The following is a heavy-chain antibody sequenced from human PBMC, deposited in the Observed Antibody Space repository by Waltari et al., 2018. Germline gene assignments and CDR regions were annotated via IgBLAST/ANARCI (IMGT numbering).Heavy chain of an antibody. D-gene: IGHD5-18*01. Sequence: EVQLVESGGGLVQPGRSLRLSCTTSGFTFGDYALSWFRQAPGKGLEWVGFIRSKAFGGAPAYAASVTGRFIISRDDSKSIAYLQLNSLKTEDTGIYYCTRVSGYSYGPDFDYWGQGTLVTVSS. V-gene: IGHV3-49*03. J-gene: IGHJ4*02. CDR3: TRVSGYSYGPDFDY. CDR2: IRSKAFGGAP. CDR1: GFTFGDYA.